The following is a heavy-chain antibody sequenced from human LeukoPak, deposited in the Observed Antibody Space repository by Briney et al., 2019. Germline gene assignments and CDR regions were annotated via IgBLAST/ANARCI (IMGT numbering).Heavy chain of an antibody. CDR1: GFTFSTYG. J-gene: IGHJ4*02. CDR3: AKDSDDSSGYYFGLFDY. Sequence: PGGSLRLSCVVSGFTFSTYGMSWVRQAPGRGLEWVSGISISAERTYYADSVRGRFTISRDNSKNTLYLQMNSLRAEDTAVYYCAKDSDDSSGYYFGLFDYWGQGTLVTVSS. D-gene: IGHD3-22*01. CDR2: ISISAERT. V-gene: IGHV3-23*01.